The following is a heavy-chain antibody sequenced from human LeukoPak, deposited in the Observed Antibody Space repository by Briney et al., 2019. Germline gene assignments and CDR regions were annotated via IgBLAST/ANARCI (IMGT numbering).Heavy chain of an antibody. CDR3: ARTLADYGGNSYYSDN. D-gene: IGHD4-23*01. J-gene: IGHJ4*02. CDR2: ISPYNGKT. Sequence: ASVKVSCKASGYTXTSYGVSWVRQAPGQGLEWMGWISPYNGKTNYAQSLQGRVTMSTDTSTSTAYMDLWSLRSDDTAVYYCARTLADYGGNSYYSDNWGQGTLVTVSS. V-gene: IGHV1-18*01. CDR1: GYTXTSYG.